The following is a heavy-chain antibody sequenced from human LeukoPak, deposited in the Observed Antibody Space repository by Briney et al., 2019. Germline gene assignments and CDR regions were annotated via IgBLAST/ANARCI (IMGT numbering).Heavy chain of an antibody. CDR2: INPNSGGT. CDR1: GYTFTDYY. D-gene: IGHD2-15*01. Sequence: GASVKVSCKASGYTFTDYYMHWVRQAPGQGLEWMGWINPNSGGTNYAQKFQGRVTMTRDTSISTAYMELSRLRSDDTAVYYCARDNWDIVVVVAAMSWFDPWGQGTLVTVSS. CDR3: ARDNWDIVVVVAAMSWFDP. J-gene: IGHJ5*02. V-gene: IGHV1-2*02.